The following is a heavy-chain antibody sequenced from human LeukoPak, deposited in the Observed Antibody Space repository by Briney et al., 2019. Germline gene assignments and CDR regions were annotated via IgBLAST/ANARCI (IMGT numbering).Heavy chain of an antibody. J-gene: IGHJ6*02. CDR1: GFTFSSYW. CDR2: ISSSGSTI. V-gene: IGHV3-11*01. CDR3: ARGDFDIFYGMDV. Sequence: PGGSLRLSCAASGFTFSSYWMSWIRQAPGKGLEWVSYISSSGSTIYYADSVKGRFTISRDNAKNSLYLQMNSLRAEDTAVYYCARGDFDIFYGMDVWGQGTTVTVSS. D-gene: IGHD3-22*01.